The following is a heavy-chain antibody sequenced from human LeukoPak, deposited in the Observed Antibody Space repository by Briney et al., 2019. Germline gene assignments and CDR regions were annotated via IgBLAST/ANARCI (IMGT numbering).Heavy chain of an antibody. CDR3: ARGAGYNYPYYFDY. J-gene: IGHJ4*02. Sequence: GGSLRLSCAASGFTVSSIYMNWVRQAPGKGLEWVSVIYGGGNIYYADSVKGRFTISRDNSKNTLYLQMNSLRAEDTAVYYCARGAGYNYPYYFDYWGQGTLVTVSS. V-gene: IGHV3-53*01. CDR1: GFTVSSIY. D-gene: IGHD5-24*01. CDR2: IYGGGNI.